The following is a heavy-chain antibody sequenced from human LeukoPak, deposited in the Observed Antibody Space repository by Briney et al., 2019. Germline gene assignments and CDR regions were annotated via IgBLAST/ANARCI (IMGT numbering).Heavy chain of an antibody. CDR2: IYTSGST. Sequence: SETLSLTCTVSGGSISSYYWSWIRQPAGKGLEWIGRIYTSGSTNYNPSLKSRVTMSVDASKNQFSLKLSSVTAADTAVYYCARAYDWGSYRYAGVDYWGQGTLVTVSS. D-gene: IGHD3-16*02. CDR3: ARAYDWGSYRYAGVDY. V-gene: IGHV4-4*07. CDR1: GGSISSYY. J-gene: IGHJ4*02.